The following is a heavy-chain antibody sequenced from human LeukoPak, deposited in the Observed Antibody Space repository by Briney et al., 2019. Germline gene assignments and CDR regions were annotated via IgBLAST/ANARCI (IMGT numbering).Heavy chain of an antibody. CDR2: IIPIFGTA. CDR1: GGTFSSYA. V-gene: IGHV1-69*06. J-gene: IGHJ3*02. Sequence: SVKVSCKASGGTFSSYAISWVRQAPGQGLEWMGGIIPIFGTANYAQKFQGSVTITADKSTSTAYMELSSLRSEDTAVYYCAREFVVVPAAIYSHDAFDIWGQGTMVTVSS. CDR3: AREFVVVPAAIYSHDAFDI. D-gene: IGHD2-2*01.